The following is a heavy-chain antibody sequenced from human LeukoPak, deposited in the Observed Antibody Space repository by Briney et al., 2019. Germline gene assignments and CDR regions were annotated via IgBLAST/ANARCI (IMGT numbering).Heavy chain of an antibody. CDR2: INPNTGLT. J-gene: IGHJ4*02. Sequence: GASVKVSCAASGHSFTSYYVHWVRQAPGQGLEWMGWINPNTGLTYYTQKFQGRVTMTRDTSISTAYMELSSLRSEDTAVYYCAGYCSSTSCQFDYWGQGTLVTVSS. V-gene: IGHV1-2*02. CDR1: GHSFTSYY. D-gene: IGHD2-2*01. CDR3: AGYCSSTSCQFDY.